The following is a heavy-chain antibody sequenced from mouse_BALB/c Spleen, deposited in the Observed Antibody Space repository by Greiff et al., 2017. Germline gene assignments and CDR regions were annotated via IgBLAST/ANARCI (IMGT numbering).Heavy chain of an antibody. D-gene: IGHD1-2*01. CDR3: TRGPPNSLLRAY. V-gene: IGHV1S81*02. J-gene: IGHJ3*01. CDR2: INPSNGGT. Sequence: QVQLQQSGAELVKPGASVKLSCKASGYTFTSYYMYWVKQRPGQGLEWIGEINPSNGGTNFNEKFKSKATLTVDKSSSTAYMQLSSLTSEDSAVYYCTRGPPNSLLRAYWGQGTLVTVSA. CDR1: GYTFTSYY.